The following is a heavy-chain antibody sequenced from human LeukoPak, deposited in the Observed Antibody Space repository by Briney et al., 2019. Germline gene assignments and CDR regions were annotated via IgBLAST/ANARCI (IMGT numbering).Heavy chain of an antibody. CDR1: GFTFSSYG. V-gene: IGHV3-33*01. J-gene: IGHJ6*02. D-gene: IGHD3-3*01. CDR2: IWYDGSNK. CDR3: ARDPHDFWSGYYPYYYYGMDV. Sequence: GGSLRLSCAASGFTFSSYGMHWVRQAPGKGLEWVAVIWYDGSNKYYADSVKGRFTISRDNSKNTLYLQMNSLRAEDTAVYYCARDPHDFWSGYYPYYYYGMDVCGQGTTVTVSS.